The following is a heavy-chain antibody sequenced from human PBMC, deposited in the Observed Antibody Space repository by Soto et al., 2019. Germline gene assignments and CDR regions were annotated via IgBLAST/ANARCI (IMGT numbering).Heavy chain of an antibody. D-gene: IGHD4-17*01. Sequence: GASVKVSCKASGFTFTSSAMQWVRQARGQRLEWIGRIVVGSGNTNYAQKFQERVTITRDMSTSTAYMELSSLRSEDTAVYYCAALSVGLRPSDAFDIWGQGTMVTVSS. CDR3: AALSVGLRPSDAFDI. J-gene: IGHJ3*02. V-gene: IGHV1-58*02. CDR1: GFTFTSSA. CDR2: IVVGSGNT.